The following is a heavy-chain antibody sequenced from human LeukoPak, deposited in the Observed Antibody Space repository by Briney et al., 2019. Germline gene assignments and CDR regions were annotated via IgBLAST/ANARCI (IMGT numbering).Heavy chain of an antibody. CDR1: GFTFSNAW. CDR2: IKRKSDGETT. D-gene: IGHD3-10*01. CDR3: TTEWNYGSGSIFDY. J-gene: IGHJ4*02. V-gene: IGHV3-15*01. Sequence: PGGSLRLSCATSGFTFSNAWMSWVRQAPGKGLEWVGRIKRKSDGETTDYAASVKGRFTIPRDDSKNTVSLQMNSLKTEDTAVYYCTTEWNYGSGSIFDYWGQGTLVTVSS.